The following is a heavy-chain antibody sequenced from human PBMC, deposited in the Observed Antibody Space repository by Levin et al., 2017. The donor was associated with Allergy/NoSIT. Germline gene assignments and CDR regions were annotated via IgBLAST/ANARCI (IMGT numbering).Heavy chain of an antibody. CDR1: GYTFSMYG. Sequence: PGESLKISCKASGYTFSMYGISWVRQAPGQGLEWMGWISAYNGNRNYAQNLQGRVTMSTDTSTNTAYMELRSLAFDDTAMYYCARKGKGAARGDDAFDRWGQGTMVTVSS. J-gene: IGHJ3*02. D-gene: IGHD3-16*01. V-gene: IGHV1-18*01. CDR2: ISAYNGNR. CDR3: ARKGKGAARGDDAFDR.